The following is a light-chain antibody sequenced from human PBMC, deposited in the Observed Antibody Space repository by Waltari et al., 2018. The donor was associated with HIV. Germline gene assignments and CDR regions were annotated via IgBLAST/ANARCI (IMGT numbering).Light chain of an antibody. CDR1: QSLLQTNTYNY. CDR3: MQALQTPYT. CDR2: LGS. Sequence: DIVMSQSPLSLAVTPGEPASISCKSTQSLLQTNTYNYLDWYLQKPGQSPKLLIYLGSARASGVPDRFGGSGSGTDVTLEITRVEAEDVGVYCCMQALQTPYTFGQGTNRDI. V-gene: IGKV2-28*01. J-gene: IGKJ2*01.